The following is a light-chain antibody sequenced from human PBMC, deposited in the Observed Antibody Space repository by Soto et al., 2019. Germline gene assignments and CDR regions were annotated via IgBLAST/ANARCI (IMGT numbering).Light chain of an antibody. J-gene: IGKJ1*01. CDR1: QTINTY. CDR3: QQSYGTPPWT. CDR2: AAS. Sequence: DIQMTQSPSYLSASVGDRITITCRASQTINTYLNWYQQEPGKAPKLLIYAASSLQSGVPSRFSGSGSGTDFTLTISSLQPEDFATYYCQQSYGTPPWTFGQGTKVEIK. V-gene: IGKV1-39*01.